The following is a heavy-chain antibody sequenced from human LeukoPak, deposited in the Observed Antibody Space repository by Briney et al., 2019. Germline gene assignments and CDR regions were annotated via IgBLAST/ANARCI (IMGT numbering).Heavy chain of an antibody. Sequence: ASVTVSCKASGYTFTSYDINWVRQATGQGLEWMGWMNPNSDNTGYAQKFQGRVTITRNTSISTAYMELSSLRSEDTAVYYCARVNDFWSGYYEDWGQGTLVTVSS. J-gene: IGHJ4*02. CDR2: MNPNSDNT. CDR3: ARVNDFWSGYYED. D-gene: IGHD3-3*01. CDR1: GYTFTSYD. V-gene: IGHV1-8*03.